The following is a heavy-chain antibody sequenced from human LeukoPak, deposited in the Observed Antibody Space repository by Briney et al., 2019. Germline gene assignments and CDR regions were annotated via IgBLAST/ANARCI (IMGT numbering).Heavy chain of an antibody. D-gene: IGHD4-17*01. CDR1: GFTFSSYA. CDR2: MSGSGYTA. CDR3: ANHGDYGLPY. J-gene: IGHJ4*02. V-gene: IGHV3-23*01. Sequence: PGGSLRLSCAASGFTFSSYALSWVRQAPGKGLEWVSLMSGSGYTADYADSVKGRFTISRDNSKNTLYLQMNSLRAEDTAVYYCANHGDYGLPYWGQGTLVTVSS.